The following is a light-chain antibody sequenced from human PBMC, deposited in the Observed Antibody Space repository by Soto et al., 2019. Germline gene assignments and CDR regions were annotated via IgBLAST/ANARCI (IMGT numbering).Light chain of an antibody. CDR3: QQYNTYPWT. CDR1: QSISSW. V-gene: IGKV1-5*03. J-gene: IGKJ1*01. Sequence: DIQMTQSPSTLSASVGDRVTITCRASQSISSWLAWYQQKPGKAPKLLIYKASSLESGVPSRFSGSGSGTEFTLTISSLQPDDFATYYCQQYNTYPWTFGQGTKVES. CDR2: KAS.